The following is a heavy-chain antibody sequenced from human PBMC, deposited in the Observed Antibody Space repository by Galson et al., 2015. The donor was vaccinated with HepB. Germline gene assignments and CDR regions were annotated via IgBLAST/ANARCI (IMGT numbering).Heavy chain of an antibody. Sequence: SLRLSCAASGFTFSSYSMNWVRQAPGKGLEWVSSISSSSSYIYYADSVKGRFTISRDNAKNSLYLQMNSLRAEDTAVYYCARDQVEQLDSPHYYYYMDVWGKGTTVTVSS. V-gene: IGHV3-21*01. J-gene: IGHJ6*03. CDR1: GFTFSSYS. CDR2: ISSSSSYI. CDR3: ARDQVEQLDSPHYYYYMDV. D-gene: IGHD6-13*01.